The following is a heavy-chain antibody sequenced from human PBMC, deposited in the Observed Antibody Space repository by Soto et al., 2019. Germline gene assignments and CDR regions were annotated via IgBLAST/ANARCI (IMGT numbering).Heavy chain of an antibody. CDR2: IYYSEST. CDR3: ARHGDRGYYDSSGYYPPGFDY. CDR1: GGSISSSSYY. Sequence: QLQVQESGPGLVKPSETLSLTCTVSGGSISSSSYYWGWIRQPPGKGPEWIASIYYSESTYYNPSLKSRVTISVDTSKNQFSLKLSSVTAADTAVYYCARHGDRGYYDSSGYYPPGFDYWGQGTLVTVSS. V-gene: IGHV4-39*01. J-gene: IGHJ4*02. D-gene: IGHD3-22*01.